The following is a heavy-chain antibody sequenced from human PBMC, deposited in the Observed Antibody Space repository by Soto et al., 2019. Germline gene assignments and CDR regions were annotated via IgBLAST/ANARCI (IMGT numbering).Heavy chain of an antibody. J-gene: IGHJ3*02. Sequence: GGSLRLSCAASGFTFSSYWMSWVRQAPGKGLEWVANIKQDGSEKYYVDSVKGRFTISRDNAKNSLYLQMNSLRAEDAAVYYWARSMYSSSWFHAFDIWGQGTMVTVSS. CDR1: GFTFSSYW. V-gene: IGHV3-7*01. D-gene: IGHD6-13*01. CDR2: IKQDGSEK. CDR3: ARSMYSSSWFHAFDI.